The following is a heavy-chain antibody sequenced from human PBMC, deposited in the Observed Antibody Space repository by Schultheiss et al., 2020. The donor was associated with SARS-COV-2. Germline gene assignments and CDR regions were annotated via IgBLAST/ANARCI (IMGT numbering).Heavy chain of an antibody. Sequence: GESLKISCAASGFTFSSYGMHWVRQAPGKGLEWVAVISYDGSNKYYADSVKGRITISRDNSKNALYLEMNSLRAEDTGVYYCARDGGITMIVVDHDAFDIWGQGTMVTVSS. V-gene: IGHV3-33*01. CDR1: GFTFSSYG. D-gene: IGHD3-22*01. CDR2: ISYDGSNK. J-gene: IGHJ3*02. CDR3: ARDGGITMIVVDHDAFDI.